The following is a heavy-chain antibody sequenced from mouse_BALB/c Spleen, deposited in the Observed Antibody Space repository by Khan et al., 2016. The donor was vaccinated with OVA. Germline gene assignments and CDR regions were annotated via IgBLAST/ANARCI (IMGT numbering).Heavy chain of an antibody. J-gene: IGHJ2*01. D-gene: IGHD1-1*01. V-gene: IGHV3-2*02. CDR2: ISYSGVT. CDR3: AVGNDYGDYFDY. Sequence: EVQLQESGPGLVKPSQSLSLTCTVTGYSITSGYAWNWIRQFPGNKLEWMGYISYSGVTSYTPSLKSRISITRDTSKNQFFLQLNSVTTEDTATYYCAVGNDYGDYFDYWGQGTTLTVSS. CDR1: GYSITSGYA.